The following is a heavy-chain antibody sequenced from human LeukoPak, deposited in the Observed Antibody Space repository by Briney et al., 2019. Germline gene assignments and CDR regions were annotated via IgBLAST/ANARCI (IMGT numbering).Heavy chain of an antibody. CDR2: IIPTFGTA. CDR1: GGTFSSYA. D-gene: IGHD3-3*01. Sequence: SVKVSCKASGGTFSSYAISWVRQAPGQGLEWMGGIIPTFGTANYAQKFQGRVTITADESTSTAYMELSSLRSEDTAVYYCARDTIFGVVIIQEHWFDPWGQGTLVTVSS. V-gene: IGHV1-69*13. J-gene: IGHJ5*02. CDR3: ARDTIFGVVIIQEHWFDP.